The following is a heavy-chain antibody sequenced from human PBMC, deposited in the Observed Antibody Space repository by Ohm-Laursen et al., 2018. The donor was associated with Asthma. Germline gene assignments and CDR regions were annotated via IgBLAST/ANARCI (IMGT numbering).Heavy chain of an antibody. V-gene: IGHV3-48*01. D-gene: IGHD3-3*01. Sequence: GSLRLSCAASGFTFSSYAMSWVRQAPGKGLEWVSYISSSSSTIYYADSVKGRFTISRDNAKNSLYLQMNSLRAEDTAVYYCARAGFLEWLWHGGFDYWGQGTLVTVSS. J-gene: IGHJ4*02. CDR1: GFTFSSYA. CDR2: ISSSSSTI. CDR3: ARAGFLEWLWHGGFDY.